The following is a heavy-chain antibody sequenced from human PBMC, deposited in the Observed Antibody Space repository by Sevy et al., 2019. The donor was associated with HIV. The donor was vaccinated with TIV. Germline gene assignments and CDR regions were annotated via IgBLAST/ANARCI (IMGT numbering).Heavy chain of an antibody. J-gene: IGHJ3*02. D-gene: IGHD3-22*01. V-gene: IGHV3-9*01. CDR1: GFTFDDYA. Sequence: GGSLRLSCAASGFTFDDYAMHWVRQAPGKGLEWVSGISCNSGSIGYADSVKGRFTISKDNAKNSLYLQMNSLRAEETALYYCASGGYYYDSSGYYGQAFDIWGQGTMVTVSS. CDR2: ISCNSGSI. CDR3: ASGGYYYDSSGYYGQAFDI.